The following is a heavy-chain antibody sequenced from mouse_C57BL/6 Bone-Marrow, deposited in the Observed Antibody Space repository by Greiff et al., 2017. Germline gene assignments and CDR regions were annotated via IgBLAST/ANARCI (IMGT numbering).Heavy chain of an antibody. CDR1: GYTFTSYD. V-gene: IGHV1-85*01. CDR3: ARVYVSSYWYFDV. CDR2: IYPRGGST. Sequence: QVQLQQSGPELVKPGASVKLSCKASGYTFTSYDISWVKQRPGQGLEWIGWIYPRGGSTKYNEKFKGKATLTGDTSSSTAYMERHGLTSEGSAVYFCARVYVSSYWYFDVWGTGTTVTVSS. D-gene: IGHD1-1*01. J-gene: IGHJ1*03.